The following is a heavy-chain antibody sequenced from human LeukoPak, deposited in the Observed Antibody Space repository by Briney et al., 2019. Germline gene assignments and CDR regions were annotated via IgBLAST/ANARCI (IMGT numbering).Heavy chain of an antibody. CDR3: TRDLMDYDVSTGLHHYYMDV. CDR1: GFTFSSYA. J-gene: IGHJ6*02. V-gene: IGHV3-30-3*01. D-gene: IGHD3-9*01. CDR2: ISYDGDNK. Sequence: PGGSLRLSCAASGFTFSSYAMHWVRQAPGKGLEWVAAISYDGDNKYYADSLKGRFTISRDNSKNTLYLQMNTLRVEDTAVYYCTRDLMDYDVSTGLHHYYMDVWGQGTTVTVSS.